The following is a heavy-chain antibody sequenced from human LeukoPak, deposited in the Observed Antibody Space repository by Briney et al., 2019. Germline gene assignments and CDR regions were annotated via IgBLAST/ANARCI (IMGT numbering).Heavy chain of an antibody. Sequence: ASVKVSCKVSGYTLTELSMHWVRQAPGKGLEWMGGFDPEDGETIYAQKFQGRVTMTEDTSTDTAYMELSRLRSDDTAVYYCARGQASSGYLATRWLNWFDPWGQGTLVTVSS. CDR1: GYTLTELS. V-gene: IGHV1-24*01. CDR2: FDPEDGET. D-gene: IGHD3-22*01. J-gene: IGHJ5*02. CDR3: ARGQASSGYLATRWLNWFDP.